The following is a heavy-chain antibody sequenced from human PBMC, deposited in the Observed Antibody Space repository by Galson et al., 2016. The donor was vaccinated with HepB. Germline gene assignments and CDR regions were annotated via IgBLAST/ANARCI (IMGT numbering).Heavy chain of an antibody. J-gene: IGHJ4*02. Sequence: SVKVSCKASGYTSTDYYIHWVRQAPGQGLEWMGWISNSGGTKYAQKFQGWVTMTRDTSISTAYMELSRLRSDDTAVYYCARENWGSRYGYWGQGTLVTVSS. CDR1: GYTSTDYY. CDR2: ISNSGGT. V-gene: IGHV1-2*04. CDR3: ARENWGSRYGY. D-gene: IGHD3-16*01.